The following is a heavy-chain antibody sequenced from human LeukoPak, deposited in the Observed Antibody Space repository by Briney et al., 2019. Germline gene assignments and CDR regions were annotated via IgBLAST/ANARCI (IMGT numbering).Heavy chain of an antibody. D-gene: IGHD3-16*01. CDR1: GFTVSTNH. J-gene: IGHJ4*02. CDR2: IYNDGNT. CDR3: ARPSYYLGY. Sequence: GRSLRLSCAVSGFTVSTNHMSWVRQAPGRGLEWVSVIYNDGNTYYTDSVKGRFTISRDNAKNSLYLQMNSLRAEDTAVYYCARPSYYLGYWGQGTLVTVSS. V-gene: IGHV3-66*04.